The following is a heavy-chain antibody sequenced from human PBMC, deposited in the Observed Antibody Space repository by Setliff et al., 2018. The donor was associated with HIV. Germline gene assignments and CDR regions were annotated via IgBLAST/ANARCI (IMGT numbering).Heavy chain of an antibody. D-gene: IGHD3-10*01. J-gene: IGHJ6*03. CDR1: GYPFSGYG. Sequence: ASVKVSCKASGYPFSGYGISWVRQAPGQGLEWMGWISAYNGNTNYAQKFQGRVTMTRDTSTNTAYMEVRSLRPDDTAVYYCAKGFTMVRGAADYYFYYMDVWGKGTTVTVSS. V-gene: IGHV1-18*01. CDR3: AKGFTMVRGAADYYFYYMDV. CDR2: ISAYNGNT.